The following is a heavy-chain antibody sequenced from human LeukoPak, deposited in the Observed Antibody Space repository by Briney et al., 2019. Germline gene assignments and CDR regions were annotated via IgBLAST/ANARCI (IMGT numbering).Heavy chain of an antibody. CDR1: GYTFTGYY. CDR3: ARGDYDYVWGSYPLTYFDY. Sequence: ASVKVSCMASGYTFTGYYMHWVRQAPGQGLEWMGWINPNSGGTNYAQKFQGRVTMTRDTSISTAYMELSRLRSDDTAVYYCARGDYDYVWGSYPLTYFDYWGQGTLVTVSS. V-gene: IGHV1-2*02. J-gene: IGHJ4*02. D-gene: IGHD3-16*02. CDR2: INPNSGGT.